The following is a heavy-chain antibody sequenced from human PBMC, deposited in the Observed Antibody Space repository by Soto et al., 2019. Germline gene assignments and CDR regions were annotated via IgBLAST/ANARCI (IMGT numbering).Heavy chain of an antibody. V-gene: IGHV1-18*04. CDR1: GYTFTSYG. Sequence: ASVKVSCKASGYTFTSYGISWVRQAPGQGLEWMGWISAYNGNTNYAQKLQGRVTMTTDTSTSTAYMELRSLRSDDTAVYHCARDSPYYYDSSGYPGGFDYWGQGTLVTVSS. J-gene: IGHJ4*02. D-gene: IGHD3-22*01. CDR2: ISAYNGNT. CDR3: ARDSPYYYDSSGYPGGFDY.